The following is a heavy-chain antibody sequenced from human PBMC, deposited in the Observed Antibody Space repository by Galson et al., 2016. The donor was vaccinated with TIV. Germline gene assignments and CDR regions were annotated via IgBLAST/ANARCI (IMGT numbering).Heavy chain of an antibody. CDR1: GFTLTEFS. CDR3: LFGY. D-gene: IGHD2-2*01. V-gene: IGHV1-24*01. J-gene: IGHJ4*02. CDR2: FDPEHAET. Sequence: SVKVSCKVSGFTLTEFSMHWVRQAPGRGLEWLGSFDPEHAETIYAQKFQGRLNLTSVTPADTAMYFCAKGYCSGASCYAGLFGYWGPGSQVTVSS.